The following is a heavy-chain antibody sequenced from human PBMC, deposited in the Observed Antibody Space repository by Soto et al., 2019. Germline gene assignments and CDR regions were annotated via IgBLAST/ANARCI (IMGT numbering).Heavy chain of an antibody. Sequence: EVKLVESGGGLVKPGGSLRLSCAASGFTFSSYIMNWVRQPPGKGLEWVSSISSSGSYIYYADSVKGRFTISRDNAKNSLYLQMKSRRAEDTAVYYCARARIQLWFNWFDPWGQGTLVTVSS. CDR2: ISSSGSYI. CDR1: GFTFSSYI. J-gene: IGHJ5*02. D-gene: IGHD5-18*01. CDR3: ARARIQLWFNWFDP. V-gene: IGHV3-21*01.